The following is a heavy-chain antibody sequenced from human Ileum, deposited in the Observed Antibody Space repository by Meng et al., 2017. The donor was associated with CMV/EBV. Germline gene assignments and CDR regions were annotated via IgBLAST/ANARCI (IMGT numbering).Heavy chain of an antibody. D-gene: IGHD3-16*01. CDR3: ARGRGGGGSSNNWFDP. Sequence: SSASIINYYWSWIRQPPGKGLEWIGYIYSSGNTNYNPSLKSRVTISVDTSKNQFSLRLTSVTAADTAVYYCARGRGGGGSSNNWFDPWGQGTLVTVSS. CDR1: SASIINYY. V-gene: IGHV4-59*01. J-gene: IGHJ5*02. CDR2: IYSSGNT.